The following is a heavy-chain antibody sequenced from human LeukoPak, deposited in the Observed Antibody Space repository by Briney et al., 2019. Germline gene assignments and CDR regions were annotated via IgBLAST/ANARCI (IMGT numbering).Heavy chain of an antibody. Sequence: GGTLRLSCAASGFTFSNYGMSWVRQAPGKGLEWVSTISVSGGSTYYADSVKGRFTISRDNSKNTLYLQMNSLRAEDTAIYYCAKTVATTYYYYYYMDVWGKGTTVIISS. D-gene: IGHD5-12*01. CDR3: AKTVATTYYYYYYMDV. V-gene: IGHV3-23*01. CDR2: ISVSGGST. J-gene: IGHJ6*03. CDR1: GFTFSNYG.